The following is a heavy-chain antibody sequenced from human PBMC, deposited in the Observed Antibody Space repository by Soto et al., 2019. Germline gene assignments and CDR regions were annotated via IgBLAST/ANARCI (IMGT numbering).Heavy chain of an antibody. CDR1: GFTFSSYA. V-gene: IGHV3-23*01. CDR2: ISACGDTI. Sequence: GGSLRLSCAASGFTFSSYAMSWVRQAPMKGLEWVSVISACGDTIYYADSVKGRFTISRDNSQSTLFLQMNSLRAEDTAVYYCAKRYDASGTYYKDWGQGTLVTVSS. J-gene: IGHJ4*02. CDR3: AKRYDASGTYYKD. D-gene: IGHD3-10*01.